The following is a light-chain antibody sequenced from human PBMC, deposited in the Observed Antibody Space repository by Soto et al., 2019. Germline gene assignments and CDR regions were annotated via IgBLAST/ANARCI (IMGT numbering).Light chain of an antibody. CDR3: QQYNNWPPIT. CDR2: GAS. Sequence: EIVLTQSPATLSLSPGERATLSCRASQNVRSYLAWYQQKPGQAPRLLIYGASTRATGIPARFSGSGSGTEFTLTISSLQSEDFAVYYCQQYNNWPPITFGQGTRLEI. J-gene: IGKJ5*01. CDR1: QNVRSY. V-gene: IGKV3-15*01.